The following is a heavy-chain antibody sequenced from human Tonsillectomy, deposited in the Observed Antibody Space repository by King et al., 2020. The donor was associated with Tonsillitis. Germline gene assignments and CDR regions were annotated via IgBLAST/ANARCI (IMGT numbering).Heavy chain of an antibody. CDR1: GFTFSNYW. CDR3: ARDRSRVGTY. V-gene: IGHV3-7*03. J-gene: IGHJ4*02. D-gene: IGHD3-16*01. CDR2: IKQDGSEK. Sequence: VQLVESGGGLVQPGGSLRLSCAASGFTFSNYWMTWVRQAPGKGLEGVANIKQDGSEKYYVDSVKGRVTISRDNAKNSLYLLMNSLRAEDTAVYYCARDRSRVGTYWGQGTLVTVSS.